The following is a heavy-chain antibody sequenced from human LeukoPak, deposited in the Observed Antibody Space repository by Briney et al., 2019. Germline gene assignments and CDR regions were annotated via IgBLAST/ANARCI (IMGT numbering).Heavy chain of an antibody. CDR1: GFTVSSNY. Sequence: PGGSLRLSCAASGFTVSSNYMTWVRQAPGKGLEWVSGLSGSSGVTYYADSVKGRFTISRDNSKNTLYLQMNSLRDEDTAVYYCAPFSSGWSLCYWGQGTLVTVSS. D-gene: IGHD6-13*01. V-gene: IGHV3-23*01. J-gene: IGHJ4*02. CDR2: LSGSSGVT. CDR3: APFSSGWSLCY.